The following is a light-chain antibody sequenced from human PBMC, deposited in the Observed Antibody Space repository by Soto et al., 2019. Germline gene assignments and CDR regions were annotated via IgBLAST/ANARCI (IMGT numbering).Light chain of an antibody. CDR1: SSDVGGYNY. Sequence: QSALTQPASVSGSPGQSITISCTGTSSDVGGYNYVSWYQQHPGKAPKLMIYEVSNRPSGVSNRFSGSKSGNTASLTISGLQAEDEADYYCCSYAGTSFGGGTKLTVL. CDR2: EVS. CDR3: CSYAGTS. V-gene: IGLV2-14*01. J-gene: IGLJ2*01.